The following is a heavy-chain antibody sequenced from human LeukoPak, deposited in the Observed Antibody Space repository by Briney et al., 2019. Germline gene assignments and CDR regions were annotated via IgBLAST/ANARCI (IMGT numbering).Heavy chain of an antibody. CDR1: GYTFTSYG. Sequence: ASVKVSCKASGYTFTSYGISWVRQAPGQGLEWMGWISAYNGNTNYAQKLQGRVTMTTDTSTSTAYMELRSLRSDDTAVYYCARVGLGGSRTAYFDYWGQGTLVTVSS. D-gene: IGHD1-26*01. J-gene: IGHJ4*02. V-gene: IGHV1-18*01. CDR3: ARVGLGGSRTAYFDY. CDR2: ISAYNGNT.